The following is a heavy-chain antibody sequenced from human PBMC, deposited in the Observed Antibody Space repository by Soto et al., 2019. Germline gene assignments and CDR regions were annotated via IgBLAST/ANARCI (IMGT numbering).Heavy chain of an antibody. J-gene: IGHJ3*02. D-gene: IGHD3-3*01. Sequence: GGSLRLSCAASGITFSSYAMSWVRQAPGKGLEWVSAISGSGGSTYYADSVKGRFTISRDNSKNTLYLQMNSLRAEDTAVYYCAKRTLRFLEWLSPAFAFDIWGQGTMVTVSS. CDR1: GITFSSYA. CDR2: ISGSGGST. V-gene: IGHV3-23*01. CDR3: AKRTLRFLEWLSPAFAFDI.